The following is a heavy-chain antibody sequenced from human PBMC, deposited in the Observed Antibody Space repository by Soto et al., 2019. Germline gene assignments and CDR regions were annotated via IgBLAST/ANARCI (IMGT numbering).Heavy chain of an antibody. Sequence: PGGSLRLSCAAAGFTFSSYGMHWVRQAPGKGLEWVSYISSSSSTIYYADSVKGRFTISRDNAKNSLYLQMNSLRAEDTAVYYCARALKYSNQPGYYYYYYMDVWGKGTTVTVSS. D-gene: IGHD4-4*01. CDR2: ISSSSSTI. J-gene: IGHJ6*03. CDR1: GFTFSSYG. V-gene: IGHV3-48*01. CDR3: ARALKYSNQPGYYYYYYMDV.